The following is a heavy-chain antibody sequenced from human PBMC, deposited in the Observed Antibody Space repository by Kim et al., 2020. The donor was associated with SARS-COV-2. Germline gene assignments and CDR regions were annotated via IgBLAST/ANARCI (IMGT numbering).Heavy chain of an antibody. V-gene: IGHV3-74*03. CDR3: ARAGDYDISGYYGSFHH. D-gene: IGHD3-22*01. CDR2: IHSDGTIK. Sequence: GGSLRLSCAASGFTVSNYLMNWVRQSPGEGLVWVSRIHSDGTIKEYVDSVKGQFTISRDNAKNTLYLQMNSLRPEDTAVYYCARAGDYDISGYYGSFHHWGQGALVTVSS. J-gene: IGHJ1*01. CDR1: GFTVSNYL.